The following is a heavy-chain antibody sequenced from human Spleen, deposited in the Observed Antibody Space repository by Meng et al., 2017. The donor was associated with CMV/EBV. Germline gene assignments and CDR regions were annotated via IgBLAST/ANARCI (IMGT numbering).Heavy chain of an antibody. CDR2: IYSGGST. V-gene: IGHV3-53*05. J-gene: IGHJ6*02. CDR3: ARDSFCSSTSCFNNYYYYGMDV. D-gene: IGHD2-2*01. Sequence: GESLKISCAASGFTVSSNYMSWVRQAPGKGLEWVSVIYSGGSTYYADSVKGRFTISRDNSKNTLYLQMNSLRAEDTAVYYCARDSFCSSTSCFNNYYYYGMDVWGQGTTVTVSS. CDR1: GFTVSSNY.